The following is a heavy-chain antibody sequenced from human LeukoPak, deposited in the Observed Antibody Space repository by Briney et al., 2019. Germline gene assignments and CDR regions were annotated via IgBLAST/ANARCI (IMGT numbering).Heavy chain of an antibody. CDR2: ISWNSGSI. CDR3: AKDIGRVDTASTYMDV. V-gene: IGHV3-9*01. J-gene: IGHJ6*03. D-gene: IGHD5-18*01. Sequence: GGSLRLSCAASGFTFGDYAFHWVRQAPGKGLEWVSGISWNSGSIDYADSVKGRFTISRDNAKNSLYLQMNSLRVEDTALYYCAKDIGRVDTASTYMDVWGKGTTVTISS. CDR1: GFTFGDYA.